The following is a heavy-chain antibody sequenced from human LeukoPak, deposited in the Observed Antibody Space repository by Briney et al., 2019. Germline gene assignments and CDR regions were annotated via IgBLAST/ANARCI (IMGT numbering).Heavy chain of an antibody. CDR1: GGSISSYY. Sequence: SETLSLTCTVSGGSISSYYWSWIRQPPGKGLEWIGYIYYSGSTNYNPSLKSRVTISVDTSKNQFSLKLSSVTAADTAVYYCARDRRYSYGHYYYYGMDVWGQGTTVTVSS. CDR2: IYYSGST. J-gene: IGHJ6*02. D-gene: IGHD5-18*01. CDR3: ARDRRYSYGHYYYYGMDV. V-gene: IGHV4-59*01.